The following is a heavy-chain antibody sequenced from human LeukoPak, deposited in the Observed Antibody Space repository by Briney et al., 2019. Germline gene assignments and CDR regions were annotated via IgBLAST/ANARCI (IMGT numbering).Heavy chain of an antibody. V-gene: IGHV1-69*13. CDR2: IIPIFGTA. J-gene: IGHJ4*02. CDR1: GYTFTSYD. Sequence: GASVKVSCKASGYTFTSYDISWVRQAPGQGLEWMGGIIPIFGTANYAQKFQGRVTITADESTSTAYMELSSLRSEDTAVYYCARAVYYYDSSGYCYFDYWGQGTLVTVSS. D-gene: IGHD3-22*01. CDR3: ARAVYYYDSSGYCYFDY.